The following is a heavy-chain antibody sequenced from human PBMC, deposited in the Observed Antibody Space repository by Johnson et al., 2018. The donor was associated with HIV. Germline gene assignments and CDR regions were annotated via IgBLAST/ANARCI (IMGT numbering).Heavy chain of an antibody. Sequence: VQLVESGGGLVQPGGSLRLSCAASGITVSSSYMSWVRQAPGKGLEWVSVIYSGGNTYYADSVRGRFTISRDNAKNSLYLQMNSLRAEDTAVYYCARVGDGSGYYFDAFDIWGQGTTVIVSS. D-gene: IGHD3-22*01. CDR1: GITVSSSY. CDR3: ARVGDGSGYYFDAFDI. V-gene: IGHV3-66*01. J-gene: IGHJ3*02. CDR2: IYSGGNT.